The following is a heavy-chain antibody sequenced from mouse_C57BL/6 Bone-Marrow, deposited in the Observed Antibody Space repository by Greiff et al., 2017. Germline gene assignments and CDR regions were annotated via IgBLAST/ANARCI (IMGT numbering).Heavy chain of an antibody. Sequence: QVQLQQSGAELVKPGASVKMSCKASGYTFTSYWITWVKQRPGQGLEWIGDIYPGSGSPNYNEKFKSKATLTVDTSSSTAYMQLSSLTSEDSAVYYCARDCVYGSSYYFDYWGQGTTLTVSS. CDR2: IYPGSGSP. CDR1: GYTFTSYW. CDR3: ARDCVYGSSYYFDY. V-gene: IGHV1-55*01. J-gene: IGHJ2*01. D-gene: IGHD1-1*01.